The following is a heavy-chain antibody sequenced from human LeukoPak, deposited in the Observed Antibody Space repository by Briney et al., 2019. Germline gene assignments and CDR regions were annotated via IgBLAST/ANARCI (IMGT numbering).Heavy chain of an antibody. D-gene: IGHD2-21*02. V-gene: IGHV3-33*06. J-gene: IGHJ3*02. CDR1: GFSFRSFG. CDR3: AKDLRFSCGGDRPRAFEM. Sequence: HPGTSLRLSCASSGFSFRSFGMHWLRQSPGKGREWVATIWYDGSNQYYADSVKGRFTIPRDNSKSTLYLQMNSLRAEDTAVYYCAKDLRFSCGGDRPRAFEMWGQGTMVTVSS. CDR2: IWYDGSNQ.